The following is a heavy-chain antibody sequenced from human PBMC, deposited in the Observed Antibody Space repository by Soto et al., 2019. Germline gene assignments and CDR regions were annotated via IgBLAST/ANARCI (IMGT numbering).Heavy chain of an antibody. CDR3: AKNYGNAFDI. V-gene: IGHV4-34*01. CDR2: INHGGST. D-gene: IGHD3-10*01. CDR1: GGSFSGYY. Sequence: PSETLSLTCAVYGGSFSGYYWSWIRQPPGKGLEWIGEINHGGSTNYNPSLKSRVTISIDTSKNQFSLKLSSVTAADTALYYCAKNYGNAFDIWGQGTMVTVSS. J-gene: IGHJ3*02.